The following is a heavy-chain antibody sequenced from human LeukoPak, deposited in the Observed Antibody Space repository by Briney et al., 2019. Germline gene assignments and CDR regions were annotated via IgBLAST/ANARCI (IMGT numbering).Heavy chain of an antibody. Sequence: PGRSLRLSCAASGFTFSSYGMHWVRQAPGKGLEWVAVIWYDGSAKYYADSVKGRVTISRDNSKNTLFLQMNSLRGEDTAVYYCARDFGWISGLDYWGQGTLVTVSS. CDR3: ARDFGWISGLDY. V-gene: IGHV3-33*01. D-gene: IGHD2-2*03. J-gene: IGHJ4*02. CDR2: IWYDGSAK. CDR1: GFTFSSYG.